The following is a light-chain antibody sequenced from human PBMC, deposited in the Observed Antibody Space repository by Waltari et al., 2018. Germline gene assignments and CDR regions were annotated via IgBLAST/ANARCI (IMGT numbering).Light chain of an antibody. CDR2: WAS. CDR3: QQYYSTPPYT. J-gene: IGKJ2*01. CDR1: QSVLYSSNNKNY. V-gene: IGKV4-1*01. Sequence: IVMTQSPDSLAVSLGERAPINCKSSQSVLYSSNNKNYLAWYQQKPGQPPNLLIYWASTRESGVPDRFSGSGSGTDFTLTISSLQAEDVAVYHCQQYYSTPPYTFGQGTKLEIK.